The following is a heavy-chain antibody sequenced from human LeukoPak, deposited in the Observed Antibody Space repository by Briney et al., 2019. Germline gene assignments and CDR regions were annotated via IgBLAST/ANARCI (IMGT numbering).Heavy chain of an antibody. CDR3: ARCIAVAGTSTFDS. J-gene: IGHJ4*02. CDR2: INHSGST. CDR1: GVSFSGYY. D-gene: IGHD6-19*01. V-gene: IGHV4-34*01. Sequence: SETLSLTCAVYGVSFSGYYWSWIRQPPGKGLEWIGEINHSGSTNYNPSLKSRVTISVDTSKNQFSLKLSSVTAADTAVYYCARCIAVAGTSTFDSWGQGTLITVSS.